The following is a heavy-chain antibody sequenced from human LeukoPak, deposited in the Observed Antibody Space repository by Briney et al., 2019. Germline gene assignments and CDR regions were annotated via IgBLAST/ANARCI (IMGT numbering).Heavy chain of an antibody. D-gene: IGHD3-10*01. V-gene: IGHV3-30*18. Sequence: QPGRSLRLSCAASGFTFSSYGMHWVRQAPGKGLEWVAVISYDGSNKYYADSVKGRFTISRDNSKNTLYLQMNSLRAEDTAVYYCAKVVTMVRGVSEYFQHWGQAPWSPSPQ. CDR3: AKVVTMVRGVSEYFQH. CDR2: ISYDGSNK. CDR1: GFTFSSYG. J-gene: IGHJ1*01.